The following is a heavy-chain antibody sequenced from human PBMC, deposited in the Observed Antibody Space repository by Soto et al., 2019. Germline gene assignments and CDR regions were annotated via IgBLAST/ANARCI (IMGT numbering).Heavy chain of an antibody. CDR3: ARGGGPYVWFNEF. CDR1: GGLFSSFA. J-gene: IGHJ4*02. D-gene: IGHD3-16*01. V-gene: IGHV1-69*13. Sequence: EASVKVSCKDSGGLFSSFAISWVRQAPGQWLEWMGGIIPVFGTTNYAQKFQGRVTITADESTNTAYMELSSLTSDDTAMYYCARGGGPYVWFNEFWGQGTQVTVSS. CDR2: IIPVFGTT.